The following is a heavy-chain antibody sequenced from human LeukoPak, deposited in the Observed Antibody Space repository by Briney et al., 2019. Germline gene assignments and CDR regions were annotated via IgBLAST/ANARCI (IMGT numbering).Heavy chain of an antibody. J-gene: IGHJ4*02. CDR2: TTTQNGKT. D-gene: IGHD1-14*01. V-gene: IGHV1-18*04. Sequence: VSAVQVSYKAPRYTLTTHCIHLVRQDPAQALEWTGQTTTQNGKTDYAPKFQGRVTVTADTPTSTAYMALRSLRSDDTAMYYCARVYQWNQLWAHYWDQGTLVTVSS. CDR1: RYTLTTHC. CDR3: ARVYQWNQLWAHY.